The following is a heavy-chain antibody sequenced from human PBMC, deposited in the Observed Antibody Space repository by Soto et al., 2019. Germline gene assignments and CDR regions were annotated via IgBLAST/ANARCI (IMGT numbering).Heavy chain of an antibody. CDR2: INVHNGHT. V-gene: IGHV1-18*04. CDR1: GYTFTNYA. D-gene: IGHD6-13*01. Sequence: ASVKVSCKASGYTFTNYAVNWVRQAPGQGLEWMGSINVHNGHTDYAQRLQGRVTMTTATSTNTAYMELRSLRSDDTAVYYCARGIAAPGNIYDGVGGYYFDFWGQGTQVTVSS. CDR3: ARGIAAPGNIYDGVGGYYFDF. J-gene: IGHJ4*02.